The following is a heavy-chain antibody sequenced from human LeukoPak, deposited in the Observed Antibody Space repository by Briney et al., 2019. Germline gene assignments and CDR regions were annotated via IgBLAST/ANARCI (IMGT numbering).Heavy chain of an antibody. CDR3: ARGYCSGGSCYSGSFDY. CDR1: GFTFSSYA. V-gene: IGHV3-30-3*01. CDR2: ITYDGSNK. Sequence: GGSLRLSCAASGFTFSSYAMHWVRQAPGKGLEWVAVITYDGSNKYYADSVKGRFTISRDNSKNTLYLQMNSLRAEDTAVYYCARGYCSGGSCYSGSFDYWGQGTLVTVSS. J-gene: IGHJ4*02. D-gene: IGHD2-15*01.